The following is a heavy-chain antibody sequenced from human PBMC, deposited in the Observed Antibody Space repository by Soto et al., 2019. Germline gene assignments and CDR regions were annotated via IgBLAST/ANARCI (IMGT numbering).Heavy chain of an antibody. CDR3: ARIISWCFDY. D-gene: IGHD3-10*01. J-gene: IGHJ4*02. CDR2: INAGNGNT. CDR1: EYTFTSYA. Sequence: QVQLVQSGAEVKKPGASVKVSCKASEYTFTSYAMHWVRQAPGQRLEWMGWINAGNGNTKYSQKFQGRVTITRDTRPNRIFMVVRRLIFEDTVVFFFARIISWCFDYWGQGTLVTVSS. V-gene: IGHV1-3*01.